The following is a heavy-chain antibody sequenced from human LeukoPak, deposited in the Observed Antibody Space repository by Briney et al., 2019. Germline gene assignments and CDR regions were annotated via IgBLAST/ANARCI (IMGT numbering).Heavy chain of an antibody. Sequence: PGGSLRLSCAASGFTFSSYAMRWVRQAPGKGLEWVSAISGRGGSTYFADSVKGRFTVSRDNSKNTLYLQMNSLRAEDTALYYCAQGAREALYDFWSGSSHFDYWGQGTLVTVSS. CDR2: ISGRGGST. J-gene: IGHJ4*02. V-gene: IGHV3-23*01. CDR3: AQGAREALYDFWSGSSHFDY. D-gene: IGHD3-3*01. CDR1: GFTFSSYA.